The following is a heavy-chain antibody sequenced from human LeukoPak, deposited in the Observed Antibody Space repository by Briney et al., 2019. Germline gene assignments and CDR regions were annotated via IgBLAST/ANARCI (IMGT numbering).Heavy chain of an antibody. Sequence: GGSLRLSCAASGFTFGSYEMNWVRQAPGKGLEWVSYISSSGSTIYYADSVKGRFTISRDNAKNSLYLQMNSLRAEDTAVYYCARGEYYYDSSGYYRYFDYWGQGTLVTVSS. CDR1: GFTFGSYE. CDR3: ARGEYYYDSSGYYRYFDY. D-gene: IGHD3-22*01. J-gene: IGHJ4*02. V-gene: IGHV3-48*03. CDR2: ISSSGSTI.